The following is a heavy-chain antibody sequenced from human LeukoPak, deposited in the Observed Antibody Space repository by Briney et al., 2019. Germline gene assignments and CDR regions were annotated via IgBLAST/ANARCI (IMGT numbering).Heavy chain of an antibody. CDR2: ISWNSGSI. CDR3: AKCPWTTVDDNWFDP. V-gene: IGHV3-9*01. CDR1: GFTFDDYA. Sequence: GRSLRLSCAASGFTFDDYAMHWVRQAPGKGLEWVSGISWNSGSIGYADSVKGRFTISRDNANNSLYLQMNSLRAEDTALYYCAKCPWTTVDDNWFDPWGQGTLVTVSS. D-gene: IGHD4-23*01. J-gene: IGHJ5*02.